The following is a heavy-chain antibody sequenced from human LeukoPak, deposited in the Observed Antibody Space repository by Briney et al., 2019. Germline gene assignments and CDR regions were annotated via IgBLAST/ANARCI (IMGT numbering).Heavy chain of an antibody. CDR1: GFTFSSYA. J-gene: IGHJ6*03. V-gene: IGHV3-23*01. CDR3: AKRRGLELLYYYYMDV. D-gene: IGHD1-7*01. Sequence: GGSLRLSCAASGFTFSSYAMSWVRQAPGKGLEWVSAISGSGGSTYYADSVKGRFTISRDNSKNTLYLQMNSLRAEDTAVYYCAKRRGLELLYYYYMDVWGKGTTVTVSS. CDR2: ISGSGGST.